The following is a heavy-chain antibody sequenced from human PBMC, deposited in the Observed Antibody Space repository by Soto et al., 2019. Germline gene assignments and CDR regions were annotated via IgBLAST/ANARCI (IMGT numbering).Heavy chain of an antibody. CDR3: ARDVSTAGSYYGDY. Sequence: SVKVSCKASGYTFTGYYMHWVRQAPGQGLEWMGGIIPIFGTANYAQKFQGRVTITADESTSTAYMELSSLRSEDTAVYYCARDVSTAGSYYGDYWGQGTLVTVSS. CDR2: IIPIFGTA. D-gene: IGHD1-26*01. CDR1: GYTFTGYY. V-gene: IGHV1-69*13. J-gene: IGHJ4*02.